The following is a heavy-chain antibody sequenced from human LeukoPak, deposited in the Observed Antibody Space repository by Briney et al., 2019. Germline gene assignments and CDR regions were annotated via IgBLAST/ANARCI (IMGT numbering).Heavy chain of an antibody. D-gene: IGHD6-19*01. Sequence: GGSLRLSCAVSGFTFSNAWMTWFRQAPGKGLEWVANIKQDGSQKNYVDSVKGRFTISRDNAKNSLYLQMNSLRAEDTAVYYCARETPDSSGWDWGQGTLATVSS. CDR1: GFTFSNAW. V-gene: IGHV3-7*01. CDR2: IKQDGSQK. J-gene: IGHJ4*02. CDR3: ARETPDSSGWD.